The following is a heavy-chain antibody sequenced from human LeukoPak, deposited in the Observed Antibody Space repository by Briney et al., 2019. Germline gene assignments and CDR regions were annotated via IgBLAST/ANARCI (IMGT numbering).Heavy chain of an antibody. J-gene: IGHJ6*02. CDR2: ISPYNGNT. V-gene: IGHV1-18*01. Sequence: ASVKVSCKASGYTFTNYGISWVRQAPGQGLEWMGWISPYNGNTNYAQKLQGRVTMTTDTSTSTAYMELSSLRSEDTAVYYCARGPYYYGSGYGMDVWGQGTTVTVSS. CDR3: ARGPYYYGSGYGMDV. D-gene: IGHD3-10*01. CDR1: GYTFTNYG.